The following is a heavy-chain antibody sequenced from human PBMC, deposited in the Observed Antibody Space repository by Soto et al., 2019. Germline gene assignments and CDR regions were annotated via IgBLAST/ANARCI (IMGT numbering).Heavy chain of an antibody. V-gene: IGHV4-4*02. D-gene: IGHD6-19*01. J-gene: IGHJ4*02. CDR3: ARSAGWYAIHS. Sequence: QVQLQESGPGLVKPSGTLSLTCAVSGDSVSSNYYWCWVRQSPGKGLEWIGEIYPSGTTNYNPSLRCRVTISLDKSNNQFSLNLISVAAADTAVYFCARSAGWYAIHSWGPGTLVTVSS. CDR1: GDSVSSNYY. CDR2: IYPSGTT.